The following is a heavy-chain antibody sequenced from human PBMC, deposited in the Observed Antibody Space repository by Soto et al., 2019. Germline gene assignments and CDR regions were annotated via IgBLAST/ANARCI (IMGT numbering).Heavy chain of an antibody. D-gene: IGHD1-20*01. V-gene: IGHV3-23*01. CDR2: TGLSGRTT. J-gene: IGHJ4*02. CDR3: ATGHNTSRSFNF. CDR1: GFTFSVSA. Sequence: EVQLLESGGGLVQPGGSLRLSCVASGFTFSVSAMTWVRQAPGKGLEWVSTTGLSGRTTFYGDSVKGRFTVSRDNSKNTLDLQMSSLRAEDTAVYYCATGHNTSRSFNFWGRGTLVTGSS.